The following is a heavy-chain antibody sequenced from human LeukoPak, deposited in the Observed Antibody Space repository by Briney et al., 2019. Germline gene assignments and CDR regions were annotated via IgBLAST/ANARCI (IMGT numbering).Heavy chain of an antibody. CDR3: ARVDYYDSSGYWFDY. CDR1: GGSISSYY. D-gene: IGHD3-22*01. V-gene: IGHV4-4*07. Sequence: SETLSLTCTVSGGSISSYYWSWIRQPAGKGLEWVWRIYTSGSTNYNPSLKSRVTISVDKSKNQFSLKLSSVTAADTAVYYCARVDYYDSSGYWFDYWGQGTLVTVSS. J-gene: IGHJ4*02. CDR2: IYTSGST.